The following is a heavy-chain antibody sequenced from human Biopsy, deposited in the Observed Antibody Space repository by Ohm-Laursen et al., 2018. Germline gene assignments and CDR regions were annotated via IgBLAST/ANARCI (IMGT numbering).Heavy chain of an antibody. D-gene: IGHD2/OR15-2a*01. CDR3: ARVFCTSTTCYGLLDN. V-gene: IGHV1-18*04. CDR1: GYPFSNYY. Sequence: SVKVSCKTSGYPFSNYYLFWVRQAPGQGLEWMGWISPYNDKTSYPPKLQDRVTMTADTSTNTAHMELRSLRSDDTAVYYCARVFCTSTTCYGLLDNWGQGTVVTVSS. J-gene: IGHJ4*02. CDR2: ISPYNDKT.